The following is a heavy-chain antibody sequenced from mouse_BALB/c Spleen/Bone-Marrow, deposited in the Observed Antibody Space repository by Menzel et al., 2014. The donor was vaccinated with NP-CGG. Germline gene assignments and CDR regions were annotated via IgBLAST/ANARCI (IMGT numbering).Heavy chain of an antibody. D-gene: IGHD2-14*01. CDR3: ARGGDRYDDWFAY. V-gene: IGHV1S29*02. Sequence: DVKLVESGPELVKPGASVKISCKASGYTFTDYNMHWVKPSHGKSLEWIGYIYPYNGGTGYNQKFKSKATLTVDNSSSTAYMELRSLTSEDSAVYYCARGGDRYDDWFAYWGQGTLVTVSA. J-gene: IGHJ3*01. CDR1: GYTFTDYN. CDR2: IYPYNGGT.